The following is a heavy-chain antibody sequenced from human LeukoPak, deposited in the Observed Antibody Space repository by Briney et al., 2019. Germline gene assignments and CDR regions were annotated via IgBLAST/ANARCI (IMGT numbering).Heavy chain of an antibody. Sequence: GGSLRLSCVASGFTYSSYWMSWVRQAPGKGLEWVANIKQDGSEKNYVDSVKGRFTISRDNAKNSLYLQMNSLRAEDTAVYYCTRDYRGTFDYWGQGTLATVSS. CDR2: IKQDGSEK. J-gene: IGHJ4*02. D-gene: IGHD1-26*01. V-gene: IGHV3-7*03. CDR3: TRDYRGTFDY. CDR1: GFTYSSYW.